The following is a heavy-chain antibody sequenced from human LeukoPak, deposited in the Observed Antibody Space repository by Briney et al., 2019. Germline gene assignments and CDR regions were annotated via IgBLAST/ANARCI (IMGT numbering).Heavy chain of an antibody. V-gene: IGHV1-18*01. CDR1: GYTFTSYG. Sequence: ASVKVSCKASGYTFTSYGISWVRQAPGQGLEWLGWISTYDDNIKYAQSLQGRLTLTIDTSTSTAYMELRSLTSDDTAVYFCATLLSSSYYFDYWGQGTLVTVSS. CDR3: ATLLSSSYYFDY. CDR2: ISTYDDNI. J-gene: IGHJ4*02. D-gene: IGHD3-10*02.